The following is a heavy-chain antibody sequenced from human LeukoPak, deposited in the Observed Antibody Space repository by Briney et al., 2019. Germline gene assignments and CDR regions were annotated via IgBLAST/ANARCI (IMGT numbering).Heavy chain of an antibody. V-gene: IGHV1-2*02. J-gene: IGHJ4*02. CDR3: ARGFRYQLLSPYFDY. Sequence: ASVKVSCKASGYTFTGYYMHWVRQAPGQGLEWMGWIYPNSGGTNYAQKFQGRVTMTRDTSISTAYMELSRLRSDDTAVYYCARGFRYQLLSPYFDYWGQGTLVTVSS. D-gene: IGHD2-2*01. CDR1: GYTFTGYY. CDR2: IYPNSGGT.